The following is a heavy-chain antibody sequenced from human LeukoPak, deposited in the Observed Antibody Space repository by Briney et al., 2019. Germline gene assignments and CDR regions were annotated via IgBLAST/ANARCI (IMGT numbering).Heavy chain of an antibody. CDR3: ARQNTPHGNFDY. V-gene: IGHV3-15*07. J-gene: IGHJ4*02. Sequence: GGSLRLSCAASGFTFSNAWMNWVRQAPGKGLEWVGRIKSKTDGGTTDYAAPVKGRFTISRDDSKNTLYLQMNSLKTEDTAVYYCARQNTPHGNFDYWGQGTLVTVSS. D-gene: IGHD1-26*01. CDR2: IKSKTDGGTT. CDR1: GFTFSNAW.